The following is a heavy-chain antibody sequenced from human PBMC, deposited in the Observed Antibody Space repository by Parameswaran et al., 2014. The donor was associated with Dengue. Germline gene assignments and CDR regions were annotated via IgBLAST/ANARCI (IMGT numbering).Heavy chain of an antibody. V-gene: IGHV4-39*01. CDR3: ARDGSGTYPDRYYYYNAMDV. J-gene: IGHJ6*02. D-gene: IGHD3-10*01. Sequence: VRQAPGKGLEWIGNIYFSGTTYYNPSLKRRVTISIDTSKNQFSLSLYSVTAADTAVYYCARDGSGTYPDRYYYYNAMDVWGRGTTVTVSS. CDR2: IYFSGTT.